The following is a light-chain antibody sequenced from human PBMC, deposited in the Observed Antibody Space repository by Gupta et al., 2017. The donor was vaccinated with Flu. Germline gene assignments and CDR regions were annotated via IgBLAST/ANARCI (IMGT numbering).Light chain of an antibody. J-gene: IGLJ2*01. V-gene: IGLV1-51*02. CDR2: ENT. CDR3: GSWDSSLSAVV. CDR1: TSNIGSHN. Sequence: QSVLTQPPSVSAAPGQKVTISCSGSTSNIGSHNVFWYQQLPGTAPKLLIYENTKRPSGIPDRVSGSKSGTSATLGIXGXQTGDEXDYYCGSWDSSLSAVVFGGRTKLTVL.